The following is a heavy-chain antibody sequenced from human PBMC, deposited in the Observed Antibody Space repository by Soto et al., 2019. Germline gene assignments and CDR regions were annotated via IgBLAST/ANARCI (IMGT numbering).Heavy chain of an antibody. D-gene: IGHD4-17*01. CDR2: IIPIFGTA. CDR1: AGTFSRHG. V-gene: IGHV1-69*05. Sequence: PVKVSCQASAGTFSRHGISWGQQAPGQGPGWVGGIIPIFGTANYAQKVQGRCTITRDTSASTAYMELSSLRSEDTAVYYCARGTTVTTRYYYYYYGMDAWGQGTTVTVSS. J-gene: IGHJ6*02. CDR3: ARGTTVTTRYYYYYYGMDA.